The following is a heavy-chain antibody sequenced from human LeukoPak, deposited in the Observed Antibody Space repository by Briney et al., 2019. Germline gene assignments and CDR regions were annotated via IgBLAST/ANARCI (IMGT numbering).Heavy chain of an antibody. CDR2: IRYDGSNK. V-gene: IGHV3-30*02. Sequence: PGGSLRLSCAASGFTFSSYGMHWVRQAPGKGLEWVAFIRYDGSNKYYADSVKGRFTISRDNSKNTLYLQMNSLRAEDTAVYYCARATHDYSNIYYMDVWGKGTTVTVSS. CDR1: GFTFSSYG. CDR3: ARATHDYSNIYYMDV. J-gene: IGHJ6*03. D-gene: IGHD4-11*01.